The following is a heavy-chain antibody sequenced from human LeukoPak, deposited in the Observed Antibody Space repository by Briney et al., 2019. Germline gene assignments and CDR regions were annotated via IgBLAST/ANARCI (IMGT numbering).Heavy chain of an antibody. J-gene: IGHJ4*02. CDR2: INPNSGGT. CDR3: ARDRSSGYPFDY. CDR1: GYTFTVYY. V-gene: IGHV1-2*02. Sequence: GASVKVSCTASGYTFTVYYMHWVRQAPGQGLEWMGWINPNSGGTNYAQKFQGRVTVTRDTSISTAYMELSRLRSDDTAVYYCARDRSSGYPFDYWGQGTLVTVSS. D-gene: IGHD3-22*01.